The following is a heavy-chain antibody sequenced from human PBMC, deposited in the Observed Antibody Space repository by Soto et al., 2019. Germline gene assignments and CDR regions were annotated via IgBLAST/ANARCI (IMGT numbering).Heavy chain of an antibody. V-gene: IGHV3-23*01. CDR1: GFTFSNYA. Sequence: GGSLRLSCAGSGFTFSNYAMSWVRQAPGKGLEWVSAFSDSGNTYYADSVKGRFTISRDNSQNTLYLQMNSLRAEDTAVYHCAKEPVFKGVVQHWGRGTLVTVSS. D-gene: IGHD3-3*01. CDR2: FSDSGNT. J-gene: IGHJ4*02. CDR3: AKEPVFKGVVQH.